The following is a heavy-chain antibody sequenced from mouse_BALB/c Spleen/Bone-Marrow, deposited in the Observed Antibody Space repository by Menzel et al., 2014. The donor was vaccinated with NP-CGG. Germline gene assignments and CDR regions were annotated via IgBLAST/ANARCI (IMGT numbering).Heavy chain of an antibody. CDR1: GYTFTSYF. V-gene: IGHV1S56*01. CDR2: IYPGNVNT. D-gene: IGHD2-1*01. CDR3: ARFGNYEGFAY. J-gene: IGHJ3*01. Sequence: QVQLQQSGPELVKPGASVRIPCKASGYTFTSYFLHWVKQRPGQGLEWIGWIYPGNVNTKYNEKFKDKATLTVDKSSSTAYMQLSSPTSEDSAVYYCARFGNYEGFAYWGQGTLVTVSA.